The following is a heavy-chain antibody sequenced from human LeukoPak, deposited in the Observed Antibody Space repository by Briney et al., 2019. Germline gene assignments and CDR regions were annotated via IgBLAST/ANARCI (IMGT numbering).Heavy chain of an antibody. D-gene: IGHD3-3*01. Sequence: GGSLRLSCAASGFTVSSNYMSWVRQAPGKGLEWVSVIYSGGSTYYADSVKGRFTISRDNSKNTLYLQMNSLRAEDTDVYYCARRGSDFWSGYYLDYFDYWGQGTLVTVSS. CDR3: ARRGSDFWSGYYLDYFDY. V-gene: IGHV3-53*01. CDR2: IYSGGST. J-gene: IGHJ4*02. CDR1: GFTVSSNY.